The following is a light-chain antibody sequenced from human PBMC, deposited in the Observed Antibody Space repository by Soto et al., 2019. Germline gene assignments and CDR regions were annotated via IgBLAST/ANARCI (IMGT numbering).Light chain of an antibody. J-gene: IGKJ1*01. V-gene: IGKV1-9*01. CDR1: QGISSN. CDR2: AAS. Sequence: IQLTQSPSSLSASVGDRVTITCRASQGISSNLAWYQQEPGKAPKLLIYAASSLQSGVPSRFSGSGSGTDFTLTISRLEPEDFAVYYCQQYGSSPTTFGQGTKWIS. CDR3: QQYGSSPTT.